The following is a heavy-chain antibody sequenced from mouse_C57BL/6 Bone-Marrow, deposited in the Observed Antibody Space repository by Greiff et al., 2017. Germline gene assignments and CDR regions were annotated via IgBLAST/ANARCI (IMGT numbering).Heavy chain of an antibody. J-gene: IGHJ2*01. V-gene: IGHV3-1*01. CDR1: GYSITSGYD. CDR3: ARGGMRDYFDY. Sequence: EVHLVESGPGMVKPSQSLSLTCTVTGYSITSGYDWHWIRHFPGNKLEWMGYISYSGSTNYNPSLKSRISITHDTSKNHFFLKLNSVTTEDTATYYCARGGMRDYFDYWGQGTTLTVSS. CDR2: ISYSGST.